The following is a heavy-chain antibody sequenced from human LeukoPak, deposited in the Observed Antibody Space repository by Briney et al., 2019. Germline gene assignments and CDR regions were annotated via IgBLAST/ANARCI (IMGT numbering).Heavy chain of an antibody. Sequence: SETLSLTCTVSGGSISSYYWNWIRQPPGKGLEYIGYIFYSGRTNYNPSLKSRVTISVDTSKNWFSLKLNSVTAADTAVYYCAKSNGYGLIDIWGQGTMVTVSS. CDR3: AKSNGYGLIDI. CDR1: GGSISSYY. J-gene: IGHJ3*02. CDR2: IFYSGRT. V-gene: IGHV4-59*12. D-gene: IGHD3-10*01.